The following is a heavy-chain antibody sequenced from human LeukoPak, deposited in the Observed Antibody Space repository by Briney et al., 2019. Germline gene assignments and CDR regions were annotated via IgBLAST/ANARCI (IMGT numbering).Heavy chain of an antibody. J-gene: IGHJ4*02. Sequence: GGSLEISCKGSGYSFTSYWIGWGRQTPGKGLEGMGIIYPGDSDTRYSPSFQGQVTISADKSISTAYLQWSSLKASDTAMYYCARAGIAVAEYYFDYWGQGTLVTVSS. CDR3: ARAGIAVAEYYFDY. V-gene: IGHV5-51*01. CDR1: GYSFTSYW. CDR2: IYPGDSDT. D-gene: IGHD6-19*01.